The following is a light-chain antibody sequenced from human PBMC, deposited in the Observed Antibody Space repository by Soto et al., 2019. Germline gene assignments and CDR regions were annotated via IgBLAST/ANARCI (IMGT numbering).Light chain of an antibody. CDR2: EVN. CDR3: SSYTSSSTYV. J-gene: IGLJ1*01. V-gene: IGLV2-14*01. CDR1: SSDVGGYNY. Sequence: QSVLTQPPSVSGSPGQSITISCTGTSSDVGGYNYVSWYQHHPGKAPQLMIYEVNNRPSGVSNRFSGSKSGNTASLTISGLQAEDEADYYCSSYTSSSTYVFGSGTKVTVL.